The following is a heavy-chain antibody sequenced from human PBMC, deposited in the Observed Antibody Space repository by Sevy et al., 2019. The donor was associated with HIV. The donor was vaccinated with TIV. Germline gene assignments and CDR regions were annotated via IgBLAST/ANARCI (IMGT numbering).Heavy chain of an antibody. CDR3: TGNGGAFDNGFDP. D-gene: IGHD2-8*01. CDR2: ISSSGSSI. V-gene: IGHV3-48*03. CDR1: GFTFSSYD. J-gene: IGHJ5*02. Sequence: GGSLRLSCTASGFTFSSYDMNWVRQAPGKGLEWVSKISSSGSSIYYADSVKGRFTIYRDNAKNSLNLQMNSLRAEDTAVYYCTGNGGAFDNGFDPWGQGTLVTVSS.